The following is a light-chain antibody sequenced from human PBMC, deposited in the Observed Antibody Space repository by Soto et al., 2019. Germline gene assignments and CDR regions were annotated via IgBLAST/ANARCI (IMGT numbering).Light chain of an antibody. Sequence: QSVLTQPASVSGSPGQSITISCTGTSSDVGGYNYVSWYQQHPGKAPKFMIYAVTDRPSGVSSRFSGSKSGNTASLTISGLQAEDEADYYCSSYTSSSTLFGTGTK. CDR2: AVT. V-gene: IGLV2-14*01. J-gene: IGLJ1*01. CDR3: SSYTSSSTL. CDR1: SSDVGGYNY.